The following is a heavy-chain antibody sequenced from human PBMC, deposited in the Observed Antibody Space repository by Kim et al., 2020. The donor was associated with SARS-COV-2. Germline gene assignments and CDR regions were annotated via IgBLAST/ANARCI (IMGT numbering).Heavy chain of an antibody. CDR2: IYYSGST. V-gene: IGHV4-59*01. CDR3: ARVFDGSGTNWFDP. CDR1: GGSISSYY. D-gene: IGHD3-10*01. Sequence: SETLSLTCTVSGGSISSYYWSWIRQPPGKGLEWIGYIYYSGSTNYNPSLKSRVTISVDTSKNQFSLKLSSVTAADTAVYYCARVFDGSGTNWFDPWGQGTLVTVSS. J-gene: IGHJ5*02.